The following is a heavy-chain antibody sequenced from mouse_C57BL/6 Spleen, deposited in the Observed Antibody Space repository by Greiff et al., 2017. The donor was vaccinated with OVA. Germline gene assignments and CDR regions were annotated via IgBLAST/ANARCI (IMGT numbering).Heavy chain of an antibody. D-gene: IGHD4-1*02. Sequence: VQLQQSGAELARPGASVKLSCKASGYTFTSYGISWVKQRTGQGLEWIGEIYPRSGNTYYNEKFKGKATLTADKSSSTAYMELRSLTSEDSAVYFCASNWEMFAYWGQGTLVTVSA. CDR3: ASNWEMFAY. V-gene: IGHV1-81*01. J-gene: IGHJ3*01. CDR2: IYPRSGNT. CDR1: GYTFTSYG.